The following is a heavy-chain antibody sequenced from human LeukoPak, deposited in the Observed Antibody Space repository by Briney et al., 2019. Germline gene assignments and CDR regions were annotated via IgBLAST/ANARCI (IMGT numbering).Heavy chain of an antibody. CDR2: ISAYNGNT. Sequence: ASVKVSCKASGYTFTSYGISWVRQAPGQGLEWMGWISAYNGNTNYAQKLQGRVTMTTDTSTSTAYMELRSLRSDDTAVYYCAREMDIVGAIKVFDYWGQGTLVTVSS. CDR1: GYTFTSYG. D-gene: IGHD1-26*01. CDR3: AREMDIVGAIKVFDY. V-gene: IGHV1-18*01. J-gene: IGHJ4*02.